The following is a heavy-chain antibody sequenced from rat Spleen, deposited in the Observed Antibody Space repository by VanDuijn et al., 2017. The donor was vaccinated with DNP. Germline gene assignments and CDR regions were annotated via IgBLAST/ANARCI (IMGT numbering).Heavy chain of an antibody. J-gene: IGHJ2*01. Sequence: QVQLKESGPGLVQPSETLSLTCTVSGFLLTSYGVVWVRQPPGKGLEWIGAMWSGGVTDYNSALKSRLTISRDTSTSQVFLKMNGLQSEDTAMYFFARRNGGLDYWGQGVMVTVSS. D-gene: IGHD1-11*01. V-gene: IGHV2-16*01. CDR1: GFLLTSYG. CDR3: ARRNGGLDY. CDR2: MWSGGVT.